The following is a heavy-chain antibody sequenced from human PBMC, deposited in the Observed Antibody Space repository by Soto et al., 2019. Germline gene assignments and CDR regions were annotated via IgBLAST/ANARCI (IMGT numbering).Heavy chain of an antibody. Sequence: ASVKVSCKASGYTFTSYYMHWVRQAPGQGLEWMGIINPSGGSTSYAQKFQGRVTMTRDTSTSTVYMELSSLRSEDTAVYYCAREFRSRVMASDYYYGMDVWGQGTTVTVYS. CDR3: AREFRSRVMASDYYYGMDV. V-gene: IGHV1-46*01. CDR2: INPSGGST. J-gene: IGHJ6*02. CDR1: GYTFTSYY. D-gene: IGHD3-16*01.